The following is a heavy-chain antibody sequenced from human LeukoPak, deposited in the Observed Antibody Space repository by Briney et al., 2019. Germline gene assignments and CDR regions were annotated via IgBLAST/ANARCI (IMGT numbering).Heavy chain of an antibody. CDR2: ISGTSGTT. J-gene: IGHJ4*02. D-gene: IGHD6-13*01. CDR1: EFTFSNYA. CDR3: AKESEAIAAAGTLDS. Sequence: GGSLRLSCAASEFTFSNYAVSWVRQSPGKGLEWVSGISGTSGTTHYADSVKGRFTISRDNSKNTLYLQMNSLRSEDTAVYYCAKESEAIAAAGTLDSWGQGTLVTVPS. V-gene: IGHV3-23*01.